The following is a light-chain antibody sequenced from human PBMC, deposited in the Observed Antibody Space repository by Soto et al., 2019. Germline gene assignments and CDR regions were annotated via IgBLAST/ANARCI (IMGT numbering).Light chain of an antibody. J-gene: IGLJ1*01. CDR3: SSYTSSSTLV. V-gene: IGLV2-14*01. CDR2: EVS. CDR1: SADIAPYNY. Sequence: QSVLTQPASVSGSPGQSLTISCTGTSADIAPYNYVSWYQQHPGKAPKLIIYEVSYRPSGISNRFSGSKSGNTASLTISGLQAEDEADYYCSSYTSSSTLVFGTGTKVTVL.